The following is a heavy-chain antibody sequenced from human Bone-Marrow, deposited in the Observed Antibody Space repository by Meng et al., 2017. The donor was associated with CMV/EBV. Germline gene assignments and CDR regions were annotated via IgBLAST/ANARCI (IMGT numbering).Heavy chain of an antibody. CDR1: GFSLSTSGMR. D-gene: IGHD3-22*01. Sequence: SGPTLVKPTQTLTLTCTFSGFSLSTSGMRVSWIRQPPGKALEWLARIDWDDDKFYSTSLKTRLTISKDTSKNQVVLTMTNMDPVDTATYYCARIPRAGYYDSSGYDYFAYWGQGPRVTGSS. J-gene: IGHJ4*02. V-gene: IGHV2-70D*14. CDR2: IDWDDDK. CDR3: ARIPRAGYYDSSGYDYFAY.